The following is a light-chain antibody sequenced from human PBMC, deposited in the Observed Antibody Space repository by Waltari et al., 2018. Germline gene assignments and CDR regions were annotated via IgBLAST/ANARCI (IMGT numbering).Light chain of an antibody. V-gene: IGKV4-1*01. Sequence: DIVMTQSPDSLAVSLGARATISCKSRQSVLYSSNSKNYLAWFQQKPGQPPKLLLYWASTRESGVPDRFSGSGSGTDFTLTISSLQAEDVAVYYCQQYYTAPRTFGQGTKVEI. CDR1: QSVLYSSNSKNY. J-gene: IGKJ1*01. CDR3: QQYYTAPRT. CDR2: WAS.